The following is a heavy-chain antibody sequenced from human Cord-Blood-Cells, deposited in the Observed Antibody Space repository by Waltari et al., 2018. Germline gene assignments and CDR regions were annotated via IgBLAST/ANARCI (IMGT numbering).Heavy chain of an antibody. CDR2: ISYDGSNK. D-gene: IGHD6-13*01. CDR3: AKGQQLVFDY. CDR1: GFTFSSYA. V-gene: IGHV3-30*04. Sequence: QVQLVESGGGVVQPGRSLRLSCAASGFTFSSYAMPWVRQAPGKGLEWVAVISYDGSNKYYADSVKGRFTISRDNSKNTLYLQMNSLRAEDTAVYYCAKGQQLVFDYWGQGTLVTVSS. J-gene: IGHJ4*02.